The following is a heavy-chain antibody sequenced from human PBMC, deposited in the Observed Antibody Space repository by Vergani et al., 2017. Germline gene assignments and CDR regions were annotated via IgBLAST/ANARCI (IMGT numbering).Heavy chain of an antibody. J-gene: IGHJ6*02. CDR1: DSSIMTNPY. CDR3: ARHRGSGGFFPSSYFYGMDV. V-gene: IGHV4-38-2*01. D-gene: IGHD3-10*01. CDR2: IHLFGDT. Sequence: QVQLQESGPGLVKPSETLTLTCDVSDSSIMTNPYWGWFRQSPGKGLEWIGCIHLFGDTHYNSSLKSRVSISIVSSSKFSLSLTSVTAADTAIYYCARHRGSGGFFPSSYFYGMDVWGQGTTVTVSS.